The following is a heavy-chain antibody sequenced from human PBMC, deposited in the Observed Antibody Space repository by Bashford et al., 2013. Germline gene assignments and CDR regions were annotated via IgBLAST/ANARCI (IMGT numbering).Heavy chain of an antibody. CDR3: ARASGGGGDR. CDR2: IYTSGST. D-gene: IGHD2-21*01. J-gene: IGHJ4*02. V-gene: IGHV4-4*07. Sequence: GKGLEWIGRIYTSGSTNYNPSLKSRVTMSVDTSKNQFSLKLSSVTAEDTAVYYCARASGGGGDRWGQGTLVTVSS.